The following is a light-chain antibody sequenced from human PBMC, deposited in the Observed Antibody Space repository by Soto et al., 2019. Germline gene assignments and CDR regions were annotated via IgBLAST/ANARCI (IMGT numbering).Light chain of an antibody. J-gene: IGKJ1*01. Sequence: DSQMTQSPSTLSASVGDRVTITCRASQSVNSWLAWYQQKPGKAPKLLIYRASSLENGVPSRFGGRGSGTEFIFTISSLQPDDSATYYCQQYSSDSTFGQGTKVEIK. CDR1: QSVNSW. CDR2: RAS. CDR3: QQYSSDST. V-gene: IGKV1-5*03.